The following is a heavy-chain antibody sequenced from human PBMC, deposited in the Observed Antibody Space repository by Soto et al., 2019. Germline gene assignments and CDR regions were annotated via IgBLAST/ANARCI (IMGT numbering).Heavy chain of an antibody. D-gene: IGHD3-9*01. J-gene: IGHJ6*02. CDR1: GYTFTSSA. CDR3: ASDKTSYGMDV. V-gene: IGHV1-8*01. CDR2: MNPNSGNT. Sequence: QVQLVQSGAEVKKPGASVTVYCKASGYTFTSSAINWVRQATGQGLEWMGWMNPNSGNTGYAQKFQGRVTMTSNTSISTAYMELSSLRSEDTAVYYCASDKTSYGMDVWGQGTTVTVSS.